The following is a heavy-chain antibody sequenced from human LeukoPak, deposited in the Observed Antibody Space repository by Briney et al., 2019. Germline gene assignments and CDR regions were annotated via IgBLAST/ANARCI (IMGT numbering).Heavy chain of an antibody. J-gene: IGHJ4*02. CDR1: GFTFSSYA. V-gene: IGHV3-30-3*01. CDR2: ISYDGSNK. CDR3: ARDFDY. Sequence: GGSPRLACAASGFTFSSYAMYWVRQAPGKGLEWVAVISYDGSNKYYADSVKGRFTISRDNSKNTLYLQINSLRAEDTAVYYCARDFDYWGQGTLVTVSS.